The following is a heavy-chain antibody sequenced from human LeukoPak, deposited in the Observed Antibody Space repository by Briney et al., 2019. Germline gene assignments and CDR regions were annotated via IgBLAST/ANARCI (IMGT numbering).Heavy chain of an antibody. CDR2: IKEDGSEK. V-gene: IGHV3-7*01. Sequence: GGSLRLSCAASGFTFSSYWMNWLRQAPGKGLEWVANIKEDGSEKYYVDSVKGRFTISRDNAKNSLYLQMNSLRAEDTAVYYCARDPSSLRDSFEYWGQGTLVTVSS. CDR3: ARDPSSLRDSFEY. J-gene: IGHJ4*02. CDR1: GFTFSSYW.